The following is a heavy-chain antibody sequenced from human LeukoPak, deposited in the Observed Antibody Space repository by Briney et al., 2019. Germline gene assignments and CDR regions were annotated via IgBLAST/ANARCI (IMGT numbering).Heavy chain of an antibody. CDR3: ARTYFGSGNTLVH. J-gene: IGHJ4*02. CDR1: GFTVSSNS. D-gene: IGHD3-10*01. Sequence: GGSLRLSCTVSGFTVSSNSMSWVRQAPGKGLEWVSFIYSGTTHYSDSVKGRFTISRDNSKNTLYLQMNSLRAEDTAVYYCARTYFGSGNTLVHWGQGTLVTVSS. V-gene: IGHV3-53*01. CDR2: IYSGTT.